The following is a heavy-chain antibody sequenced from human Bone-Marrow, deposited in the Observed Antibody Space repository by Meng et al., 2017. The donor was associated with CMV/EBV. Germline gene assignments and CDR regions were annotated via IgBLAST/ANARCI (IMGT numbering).Heavy chain of an antibody. CDR2: IKQDGSEK. J-gene: IGHJ4*02. CDR3: ARGPVRGFLFDY. Sequence: GESLKISCAASGFTFSSYWMSWVRQAPGKGLEWVANIKQDGSEKYYVDSVKGRFTISRDNAKNSLYLQMNSLRAEDTAVYYCARGPVRGFLFDYWGQGTLVTVSS. CDR1: GFTFSSYW. V-gene: IGHV3-7*01. D-gene: IGHD3-10*01.